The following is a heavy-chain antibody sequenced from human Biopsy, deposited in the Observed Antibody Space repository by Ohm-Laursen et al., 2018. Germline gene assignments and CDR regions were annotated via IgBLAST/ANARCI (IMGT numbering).Heavy chain of an antibody. J-gene: IGHJ4*02. CDR1: GGSLNNHY. D-gene: IGHD3-22*01. Sequence: PSQTLSLTCSVSGGSLNNHYWSWIRQSPGKGLEWLAYIYSSGRTNYNPSLKSRIIVSVDTSKNQLSLKVTFGTATDTAMYYCARHDRSGYWGLDYWGQGALVTVSA. V-gene: IGHV4-4*08. CDR2: IYSSGRT. CDR3: ARHDRSGYWGLDY.